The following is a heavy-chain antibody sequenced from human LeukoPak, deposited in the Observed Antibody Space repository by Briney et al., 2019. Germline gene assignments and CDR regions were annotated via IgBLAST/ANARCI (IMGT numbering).Heavy chain of an antibody. V-gene: IGHV3-21*06. J-gene: IGHJ4*02. CDR3: ARGVSGRYYDFDY. D-gene: IGHD1-26*01. CDR1: GFTFSSYS. CDR2: ISGSSTYV. Sequence: GGSLRLSCAASGFTFSSYSMNWVRQAPGKGLEWVSSISGSSTYVYYADSMRGRFTISRDDAKNSLYLQMNSLRAEDTAVYYCARGVSGRYYDFDYWGQGTLDTVSS.